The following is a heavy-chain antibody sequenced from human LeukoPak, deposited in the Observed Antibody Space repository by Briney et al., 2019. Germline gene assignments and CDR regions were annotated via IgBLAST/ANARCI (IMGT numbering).Heavy chain of an antibody. CDR1: GYSFTKYW. V-gene: IGHV5-51*01. CDR2: IDPSDSET. Sequence: GESLKISCKGSGYSFTKYWIGWVRPMPGKGLEWMGNIDPSDSETRHSPSFQGQVTISVDKPISTAYLQWNNLKASDTAMYYCARGRSGYSYGFDYWGQGTLVTVSS. J-gene: IGHJ4*02. D-gene: IGHD5-18*01. CDR3: ARGRSGYSYGFDY.